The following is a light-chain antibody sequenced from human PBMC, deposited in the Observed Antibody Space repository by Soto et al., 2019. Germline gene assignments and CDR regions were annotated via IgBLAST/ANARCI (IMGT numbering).Light chain of an antibody. CDR2: GAS. V-gene: IGKV3-20*01. J-gene: IGKJ1*01. Sequence: EIVLPQSPGTLSLSPGERATLSCRASQSVSSSYLAWYQQKPGQAPRLLIYGASSRATGIPDRFSGSGSGTDFTLTISRLEPEDFAVYYCQQYGSSPYVTFGQGTKVDI. CDR1: QSVSSSY. CDR3: QQYGSSPYVT.